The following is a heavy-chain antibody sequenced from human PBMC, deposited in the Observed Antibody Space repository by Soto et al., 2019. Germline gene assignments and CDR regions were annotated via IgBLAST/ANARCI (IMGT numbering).Heavy chain of an antibody. V-gene: IGHV4-31*03. CDR1: GGSISSGGYY. Sequence: SETLSLTCTVSGGSISSGGYYWSWIRQHPGKGLEWIGYIYYSGSTYYNQSLKSRVTISVDTSKNQFSLKLSSVTAADTAVFYCARDLFTRLGGGSGSYYNYWGQGTLVTVSS. CDR3: ARDLFTRLGGGSGSYYNY. J-gene: IGHJ4*02. CDR2: IYYSGST. D-gene: IGHD3-10*01.